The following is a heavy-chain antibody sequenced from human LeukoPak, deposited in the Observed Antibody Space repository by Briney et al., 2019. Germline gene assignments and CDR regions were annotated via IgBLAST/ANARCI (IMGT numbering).Heavy chain of an antibody. V-gene: IGHV3-23*01. J-gene: IGHJ4*02. CDR2: ISGSGGTT. Sequence: GGSLRLSCAASGFSFSTYAMSWVRQAPGKGLEWVSVISGSGGTTYYADSVKGRFTISRDNSKNTLYLHMGSLRADDTAVYYCAKGGYDYVEVAYFDYWGQGTLVTVSS. CDR3: AKGGYDYVEVAYFDY. D-gene: IGHD5-12*01. CDR1: GFSFSTYA.